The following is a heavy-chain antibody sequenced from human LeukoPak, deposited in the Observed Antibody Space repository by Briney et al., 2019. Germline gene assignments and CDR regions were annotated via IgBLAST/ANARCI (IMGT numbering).Heavy chain of an antibody. CDR2: ISWNSGSI. CDR3: AKDQDYGDFYGMDV. J-gene: IGHJ6*02. Sequence: GGSLRLSCAASGFTFDDYAMPWVRQAPGKGLEWVSGISWNSGSIGYADSVKGRFTISRDNAKNSLYLQMNSLRAEDTALYYCAKDQDYGDFYGMDVWGQGTTVTVSS. V-gene: IGHV3-9*01. CDR1: GFTFDDYA. D-gene: IGHD4-17*01.